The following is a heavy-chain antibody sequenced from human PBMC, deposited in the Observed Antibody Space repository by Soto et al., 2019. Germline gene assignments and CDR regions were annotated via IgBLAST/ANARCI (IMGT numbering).Heavy chain of an antibody. Sequence: GGSLRLSCAASGFTFSMYGMHWVRQAPGKGLEWVAMISNTGRNTYYADSVEGRFTISRDTSNNTLYLQMNSLRTDDTAVYYCAKDGGEGTNYNVFDFWGQGTLVTVSS. V-gene: IGHV3-30*18. CDR3: AKDGGEGTNYNVFDF. D-gene: IGHD1-1*01. CDR1: GFTFSMYG. J-gene: IGHJ4*02. CDR2: ISNTGRNT.